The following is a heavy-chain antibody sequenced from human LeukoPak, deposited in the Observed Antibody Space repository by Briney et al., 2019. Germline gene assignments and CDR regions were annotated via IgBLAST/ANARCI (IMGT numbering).Heavy chain of an antibody. D-gene: IGHD5-18*01. V-gene: IGHV4-39*07. J-gene: IGHJ6*03. CDR1: GGSISSSSYY. Sequence: SETLSLSCTDSGGSISSSSYYWGWIRQPPGKGLEWIGSIYYSGSTYCNPSLKSRVTISVDTSKNQFSLKLSSVTAADTAVYYCARVYTAMPRYYYYMDVWGKGTTVTVSS. CDR3: ARVYTAMPRYYYYMDV. CDR2: IYYSGST.